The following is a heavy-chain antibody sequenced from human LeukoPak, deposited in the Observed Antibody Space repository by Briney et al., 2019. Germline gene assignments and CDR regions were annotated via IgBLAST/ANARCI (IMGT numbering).Heavy chain of an antibody. V-gene: IGHV1-18*01. J-gene: IGHJ4*02. CDR2: ISAYSGNT. Sequence: ASVKVSCKASGYTFTSYGINWVRQAPGQGLEWMGWISAYSGNTKYAQRLQGRVTMTTDTSTSTAYMELTSLRSDDTAVYYCARDPGSGSDRFAYWGQGTLVTVSS. CDR1: GYTFTSYG. CDR3: ARDPGSGSDRFAY. D-gene: IGHD1-26*01.